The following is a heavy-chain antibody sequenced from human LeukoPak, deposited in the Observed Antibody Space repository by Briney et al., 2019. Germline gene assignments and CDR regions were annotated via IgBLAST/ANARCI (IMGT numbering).Heavy chain of an antibody. Sequence: SETLSLTCTVSGGSISSSSYYWGWIRQPPGKGLEWIGSTYYSGSTYYNPSLKSRVTISVDTSKNQFSLKLSSVTAADTAVYYCARHVSSAITGPQNYWGQGTLVTVSS. V-gene: IGHV4-39*01. D-gene: IGHD1-20*01. CDR2: TYYSGST. J-gene: IGHJ4*02. CDR1: GGSISSSSYY. CDR3: ARHVSSAITGPQNY.